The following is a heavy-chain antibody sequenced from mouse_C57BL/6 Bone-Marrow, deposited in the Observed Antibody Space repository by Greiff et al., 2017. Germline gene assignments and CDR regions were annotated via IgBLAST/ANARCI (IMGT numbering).Heavy chain of an antibody. J-gene: IGHJ1*03. Sequence: EVKLLESGGGLVKPGGSLKLSCAASGFTFSSYTMSWVRQTPEKRLQWVAAISGGGGTTYYPDSVKGRFTISRDNDKNILYLQMSSLRAEDTALYYWSRQVTTVLATKYFDVGGTGTTVTVSS. CDR1: GFTFSSYT. D-gene: IGHD1-1*01. V-gene: IGHV5-9*01. CDR2: ISGGGGTT. CDR3: SRQVTTVLATKYFDV.